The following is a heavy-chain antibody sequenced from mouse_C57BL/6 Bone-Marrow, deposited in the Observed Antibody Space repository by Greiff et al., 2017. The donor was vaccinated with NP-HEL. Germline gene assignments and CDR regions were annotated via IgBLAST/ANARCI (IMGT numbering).Heavy chain of an antibody. Sequence: QVQLQQPGAELVMPGASVKLSCKASGYTFTSYWMHWVKQRPGQGLEWIGEIDPSDSYTHYNQKFKGKSKLTVDKSSSTAYMPLISLTSEDSAVYYCAREGWLLLYFDYWGQGTTLTVSS. CDR2: IDPSDSYT. D-gene: IGHD2-3*01. V-gene: IGHV1-69*01. CDR1: GYTFTSYW. J-gene: IGHJ2*01. CDR3: AREGWLLLYFDY.